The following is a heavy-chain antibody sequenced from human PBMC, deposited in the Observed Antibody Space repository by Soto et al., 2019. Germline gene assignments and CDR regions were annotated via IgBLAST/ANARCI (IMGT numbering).Heavy chain of an antibody. CDR3: ARQRVLPAQYFFDY. D-gene: IGHD6-25*01. CDR1: GGSVSSGSYF. J-gene: IGHJ4*02. CDR2: ITDVGST. V-gene: IGHV4-61*03. Sequence: ASETLSLTCAVSGGSVSSGSYFWTWIRQSPGKGLEWIGYITDVGSTNYNPSLKSRVTISADTTKNHFSLNLRSVTAADTAVYYCARQRVLPAQYFFDYWGQGIPVTAPQ.